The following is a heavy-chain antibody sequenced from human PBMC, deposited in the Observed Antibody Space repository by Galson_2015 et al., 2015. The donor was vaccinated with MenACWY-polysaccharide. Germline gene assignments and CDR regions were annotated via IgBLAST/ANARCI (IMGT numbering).Heavy chain of an antibody. V-gene: IGHV3-48*03. CDR2: ISGGGAMI. CDR1: GFTFSTYE. D-gene: IGHD5-18*01. Sequence: SLRLSCAASGFTFSTYEMNWIRQSPEKGLQWIAYISGGGAMIHYADSLEGRFTLSRDKAQDSLYLEMNSLTAEDTGLYYCARDRGSYDAYDIWGQGTVVTVSS. J-gene: IGHJ3*02. CDR3: ARDRGSYDAYDI.